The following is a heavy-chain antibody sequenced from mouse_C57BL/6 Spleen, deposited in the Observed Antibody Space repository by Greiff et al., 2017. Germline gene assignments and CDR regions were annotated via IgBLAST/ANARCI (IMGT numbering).Heavy chain of an antibody. CDR2: INPSSGYT. CDR1: GYTFTSYW. D-gene: IGHD2-1*01. V-gene: IGHV1-7*01. Sequence: VQLQESGAELAKPGASVKLSCKASGYTFTSYWMHWVKQRPGQGLEWIGYINPSSGYTKYNQKFKDKATLTVDKSSSTAYMQLSRLTYEDAAVYDCARSYGSRNSYWYFDDWGTGTTVTVSS. CDR3: ARSYGSRNSYWYFDD. J-gene: IGHJ1*03.